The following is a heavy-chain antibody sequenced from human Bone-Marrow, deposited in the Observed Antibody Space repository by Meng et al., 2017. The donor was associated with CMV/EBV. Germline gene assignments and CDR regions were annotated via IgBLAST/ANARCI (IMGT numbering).Heavy chain of an antibody. J-gene: IGHJ4*02. CDR1: GFSFNNYN. CDR3: ARGDYYYDSCYYVFDY. Sequence: GESLKISCAVSGFSFNNYNMSWVRQRPGRGLEWVASINSRSSYIFYADLMKGRFTISRDNTNNSLFLQMNSLRTEDTAVYYCARGDYYYDSCYYVFDYWGLDRLVAVSS. V-gene: IGHV3-21*06. D-gene: IGHD3-22*01. CDR2: INSRSSYI.